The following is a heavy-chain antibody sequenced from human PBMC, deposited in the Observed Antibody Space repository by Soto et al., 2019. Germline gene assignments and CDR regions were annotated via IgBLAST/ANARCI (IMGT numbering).Heavy chain of an antibody. D-gene: IGHD2-15*01. Sequence: GGSLRLSCAASGFTFSSYAMSWVRQAPGKGLEWVSAISGSGGSTYYADSVKGRFTISRDNSKNTLYLQMNSLRAEDTAVYYCARHALVVVAGWTRQINWFDPWGQGTLVTVSS. CDR1: GFTFSSYA. V-gene: IGHV3-23*01. CDR2: ISGSGGST. J-gene: IGHJ5*02. CDR3: ARHALVVVAGWTRQINWFDP.